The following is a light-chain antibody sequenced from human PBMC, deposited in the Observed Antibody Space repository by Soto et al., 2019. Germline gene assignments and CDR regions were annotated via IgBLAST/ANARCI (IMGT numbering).Light chain of an antibody. Sequence: QLVLTQSPSASASLGASVKLTCTLSSGHSNYAIAWHQQQSEKGPRYLMKLNSDGSHSKGDGIPDRFPGSSSGAERYLTISSLQSEDEADYYCQTWGSGIVVFGGGTKVTVL. V-gene: IGLV4-69*01. CDR1: SGHSNYA. CDR2: LNSDGSH. J-gene: IGLJ2*01. CDR3: QTWGSGIVV.